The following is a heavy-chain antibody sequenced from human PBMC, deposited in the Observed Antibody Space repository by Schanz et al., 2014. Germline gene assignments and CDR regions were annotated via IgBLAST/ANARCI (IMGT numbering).Heavy chain of an antibody. J-gene: IGHJ3*02. CDR3: ARDGYSVVVISPTESFDI. CDR1: GFSFSSYA. V-gene: IGHV3-23*04. Sequence: EEQLVESGGGLVEPGGSLRLSCAASGFSFSSYAMGWVRQARGKGLEWVSAMNESHSTIYYADSVRGRFTISRDNSRNTLYLQMNSLRAEDTAVYYCARDGYSVVVISPTESFDIWGQGTMVTVSP. CDR2: MNESHSTI. D-gene: IGHD2-21*01.